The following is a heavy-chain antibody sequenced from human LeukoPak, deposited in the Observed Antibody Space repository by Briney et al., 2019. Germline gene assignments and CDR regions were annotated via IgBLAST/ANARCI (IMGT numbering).Heavy chain of an antibody. CDR1: GGSDSSGGYY. CDR2: IYYSGST. D-gene: IGHD3-10*01. J-gene: IGHJ4*02. Sequence: SETLSLTCIVSGGSDSSGGYYWSWIRQHPGKGLEWIGYIYYSGSTYYNPSLKSRVTISVDTSKNQFSLKLSSVTAADTAVYYCARDLYGSGIWGQGTLVTVSS. CDR3: ARDLYGSGI. V-gene: IGHV4-31*03.